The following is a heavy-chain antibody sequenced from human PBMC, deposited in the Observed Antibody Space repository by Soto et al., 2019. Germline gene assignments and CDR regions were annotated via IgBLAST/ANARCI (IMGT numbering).Heavy chain of an antibody. J-gene: IGHJ4*02. D-gene: IGHD1-20*01. CDR2: IYDRGNT. CDR3: AGSRITATRSDY. Sequence: PSETPSLTCSVSGGSISSYYWTWIRQPPGKGLEWIGYIYDRGNTNYNPSLQSRVTISVDTSKNQFSLHLSSVTDADTAVYYCAGSRITATRSDYWGQGTLVTVSS. V-gene: IGHV4-59*08. CDR1: GGSISSYY.